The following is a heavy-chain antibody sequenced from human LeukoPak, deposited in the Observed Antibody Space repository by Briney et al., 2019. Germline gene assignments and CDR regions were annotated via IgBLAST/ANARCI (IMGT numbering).Heavy chain of an antibody. J-gene: IGHJ4*02. CDR3: AKGRRITIFGAQTEYFDY. CDR2: IRYDGGNK. D-gene: IGHD3-3*01. V-gene: IGHV3-30*02. CDR1: GFTFSSYG. Sequence: GGSLRLSCAASGFTFSSYGMHWVRQAPGKGLEWVAFIRYDGGNKYYADSVKGRFTISRDNSKNTLYLQMNSLRAEDTAVYYCAKGRRITIFGAQTEYFDYWGQGTLVTVSS.